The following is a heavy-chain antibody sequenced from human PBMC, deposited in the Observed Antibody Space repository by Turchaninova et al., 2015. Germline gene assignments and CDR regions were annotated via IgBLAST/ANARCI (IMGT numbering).Heavy chain of an antibody. J-gene: IGHJ4*02. D-gene: IGHD6-13*01. CDR3: ARRGGDSSSWYEAYFDY. CDR2: IKQDGSEK. Sequence: WVRQAPGKGLEWVANIKQDGSEKNYVDSVKGRFTSSRDNAKNSLYLQMDSLRAEDTAVYYCARRGGDSSSWYEAYFDYWGQGTVVTVSS. V-gene: IGHV3-7*03.